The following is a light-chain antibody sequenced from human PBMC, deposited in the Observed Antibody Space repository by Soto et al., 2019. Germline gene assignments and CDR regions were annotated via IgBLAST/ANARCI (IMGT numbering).Light chain of an antibody. CDR3: QQRSNWPPIT. CDR2: DAS. Sequence: ELVLTQSPATLSLSPGERATLSCRASQSVSSYLAWYQQKAGQAPRLLIYDASNRATGIPARFSGSGSGTDFTLTISSLEPEDFAVYYCQQRSNWPPITFGQGTRLEIK. CDR1: QSVSSY. V-gene: IGKV3-11*01. J-gene: IGKJ5*01.